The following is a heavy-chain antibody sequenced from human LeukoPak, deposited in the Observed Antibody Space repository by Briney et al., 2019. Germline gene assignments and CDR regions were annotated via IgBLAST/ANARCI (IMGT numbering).Heavy chain of an antibody. J-gene: IGHJ4*02. CDR3: ARGVDR. D-gene: IGHD2-2*01. CDR1: GLTLGSYW. CDR2: INSAGSHT. V-gene: IGHV3-74*01. Sequence: GPSQRLSCAPSGLTLGSYWMHSARQAPRKGMVWVSRINSAGSHTSHADSVKGRFTISRDNAKNTLYVQMNSLRAEDTAVYYCARGVDRWGQGTLVTVSS.